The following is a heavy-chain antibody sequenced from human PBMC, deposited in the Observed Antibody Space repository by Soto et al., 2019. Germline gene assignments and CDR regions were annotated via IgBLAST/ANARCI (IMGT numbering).Heavy chain of an antibody. CDR1: GFTFSSYA. Sequence: GGALRVSCAASGFTFSSYAMSWVRQAPGKGLEWVSAISGSGGSAYYADSVKGRFTISRDNSKNTLYLQMNSLRAEDTAVYYCAKEILGGVFDYWGQGTLVTVSS. CDR2: ISGSGGSA. CDR3: AKEILGGVFDY. D-gene: IGHD3-3*01. V-gene: IGHV3-23*01. J-gene: IGHJ4*02.